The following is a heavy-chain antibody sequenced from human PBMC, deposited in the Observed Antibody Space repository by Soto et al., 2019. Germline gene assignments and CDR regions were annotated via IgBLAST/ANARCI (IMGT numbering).Heavy chain of an antibody. D-gene: IGHD2-8*01. V-gene: IGHV3-30-3*01. J-gene: IGHJ5*02. CDR2: ISYDGSNK. CDR1: GFTFSSYA. CDR3: AREKKDIVLMVYASWFDP. Sequence: QVQLVESGGGVVQPGRSLRLSCAASGFTFSSYAMHWVRQAPVKGLEWVAVISYDGSNKYYADSVKGRLTISKENSKNTLYLQMNSLRAEDTAVYYCAREKKDIVLMVYASWFDPWGQGTLVTVFS.